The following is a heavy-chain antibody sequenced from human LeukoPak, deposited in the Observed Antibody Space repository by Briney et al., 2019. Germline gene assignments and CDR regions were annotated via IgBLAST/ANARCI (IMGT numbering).Heavy chain of an antibody. J-gene: IGHJ4*02. CDR3: ARRAFGPRWQFLYEKRYYFDQ. V-gene: IGHV4-34*01. D-gene: IGHD2/OR15-2a*01. Sequence: PSGTLSLTCAVYGGAFNNYYWTWIRQPSGKGLEWIGEINYTGSGNYNPSLQSRVIMSVDTSKGQISLKLTSVTAADTAVYYCARRAFGPRWQFLYEKRYYFDQWAQGTLVTVSS. CDR2: INYTGSG. CDR1: GGAFNNYY.